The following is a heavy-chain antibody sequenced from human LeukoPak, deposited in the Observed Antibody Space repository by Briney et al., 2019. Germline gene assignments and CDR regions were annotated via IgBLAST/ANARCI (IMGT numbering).Heavy chain of an antibody. CDR2: ISYDGSNK. CDR1: GFTYSSYA. D-gene: IGHD3-22*01. J-gene: IGHJ4*02. CDR3: ARVIPYYDSSGYPDY. V-gene: IGHV3-30-3*01. Sequence: GGSLRLSCAASGFTYSSYAMHWVRQAPGKGLEWVAVISYDGSNKYYADSVKGRFTISRDNSKNTLYMQMNSLRAEDTAVYYCARVIPYYDSSGYPDYWGQGTLVTVSS.